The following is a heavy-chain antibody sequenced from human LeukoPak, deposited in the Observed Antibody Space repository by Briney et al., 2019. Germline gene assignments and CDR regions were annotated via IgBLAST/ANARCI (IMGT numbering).Heavy chain of an antibody. Sequence: ASVKVSCKASGGTFSSYAVSWVRQAPGQGLEWMGRIIPILGIANYAQKFQGRVTITADKSTSTAYMELSSLRSEDTAVYYCATGDRDPFDYWGQGTLVTVSS. V-gene: IGHV1-69*04. J-gene: IGHJ4*02. D-gene: IGHD4-17*01. CDR3: ATGDRDPFDY. CDR2: IIPILGIA. CDR1: GGTFSSYA.